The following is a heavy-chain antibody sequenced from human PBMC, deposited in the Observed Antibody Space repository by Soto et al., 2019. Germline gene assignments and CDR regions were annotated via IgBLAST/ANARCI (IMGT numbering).Heavy chain of an antibody. Sequence: SVKVSCKASGGTFSSYAIRWVRQAPGQGLEWMGGIIPIFGTANYAQKFQGRVTITADKSTSTAYMELSSLRSEDTAVYYCASGYYDFWSGPRYCGMDVWGQGTTVTVSS. V-gene: IGHV1-69*06. CDR3: ASGYYDFWSGPRYCGMDV. CDR2: IIPIFGTA. J-gene: IGHJ6*02. D-gene: IGHD3-3*01. CDR1: GGTFSSYA.